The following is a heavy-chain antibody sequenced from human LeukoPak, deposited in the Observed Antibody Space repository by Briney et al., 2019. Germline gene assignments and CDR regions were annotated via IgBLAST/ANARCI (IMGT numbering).Heavy chain of an antibody. CDR1: GYTFTGYY. CDR3: ARSFRDYVWGSYRYTGGYAFDI. Sequence: GASVKVSCKASGYTFTGYYMHWVRQAPGQGLEWMGWINPNSGGTNYAQKFQGRVTMTRDTSISTAYMELSRLRSDDTAVYCCARSFRDYVWGSYRYTGGYAFDIWGQGTMVTVSS. D-gene: IGHD3-16*02. J-gene: IGHJ3*02. V-gene: IGHV1-2*02. CDR2: INPNSGGT.